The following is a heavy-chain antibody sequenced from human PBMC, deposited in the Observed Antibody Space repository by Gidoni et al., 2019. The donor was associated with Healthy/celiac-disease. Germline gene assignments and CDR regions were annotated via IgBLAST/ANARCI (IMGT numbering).Heavy chain of an antibody. D-gene: IGHD6-19*01. CDR2: IWYDGSNK. J-gene: IGHJ4*02. Sequence: QVQRVEPGGGVVQLGRSLRLPCAASGFTFSSYGMHWVRQAPGKGLEWVAVIWYDGSNKYYADSVKGRFTISRDNSKNTLYLQMNSLRAEDTAVYYCARDGDSSGCLDYWGQGTLVTVSS. CDR1: GFTFSSYG. CDR3: ARDGDSSGCLDY. V-gene: IGHV3-33*01.